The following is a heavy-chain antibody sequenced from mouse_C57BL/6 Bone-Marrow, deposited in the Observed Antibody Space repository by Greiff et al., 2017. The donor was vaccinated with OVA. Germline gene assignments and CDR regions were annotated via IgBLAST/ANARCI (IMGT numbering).Heavy chain of an antibody. CDR3: ATYGSSYHYYAMDY. V-gene: IGHV5-12*01. J-gene: IGHJ4*01. CDR2: ISNGGGST. D-gene: IGHD1-1*01. CDR1: GFTFSDYY. Sequence: EVQLKESGGGLVQPGGSLKLSCAASGFTFSDYYMYWVRQTPEKRLEWVAYISNGGGSTYYPDTVKGRFTISRDNAKNTLYLQMSRLKSEDTAMYYCATYGSSYHYYAMDYWGQGTSVTVSS.